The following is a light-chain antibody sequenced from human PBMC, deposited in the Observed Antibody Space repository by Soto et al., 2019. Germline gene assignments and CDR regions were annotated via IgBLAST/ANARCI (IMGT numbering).Light chain of an antibody. Sequence: EILLTQSPGTLSVSPGERATLSCRASQSVSSSYLAWYQQQPGQAPRLLIYGTSTRATGIPARFTGSGSGTAFTLTVSSLQSEDFPLYFCHQYDYWPFTFGGGTRVDI. V-gene: IGKV3D-15*01. CDR3: HQYDYWPFT. J-gene: IGKJ4*01. CDR2: GTS. CDR1: QSVSSSY.